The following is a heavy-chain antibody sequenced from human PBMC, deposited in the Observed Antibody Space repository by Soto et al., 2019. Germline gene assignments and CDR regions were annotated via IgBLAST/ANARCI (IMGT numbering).Heavy chain of an antibody. D-gene: IGHD6-6*01. V-gene: IGHV5-51*01. CDR1: GYSFASYG. J-gene: IGHJ6*02. CDR3: ARDWRSDSSSPKQYYYYYYGMDF. Sequence: PXESLKISWKGSGYSFASYGLVWVRQMPGKGVDWMGIIYPGDSDTRYSPSFQGQVTISADKSISTAYLQWSSLKASDTAMYYCARDWRSDSSSPKQYYYYYYGMDFWGQGTTVTFSS. CDR2: IYPGDSDT.